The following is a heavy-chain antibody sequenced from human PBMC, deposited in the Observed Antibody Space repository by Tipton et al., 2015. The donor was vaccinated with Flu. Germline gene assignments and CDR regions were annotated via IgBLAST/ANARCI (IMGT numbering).Heavy chain of an antibody. Sequence: TLSLTCSVSGDSLGSNYYWGWIRQPPGKGLEWIGNIHRGGSPYHNPSLRSRVTISMDTSKNQFYLRLSSVTAADTAVYYCARGTGYSTTYFDSRGRGTLVTVSS. CDR3: ARGTGYSTTYFDS. V-gene: IGHV4-38-2*02. CDR1: GDSLGSNYY. D-gene: IGHD2-15*01. CDR2: IHRGGSP. J-gene: IGHJ4*02.